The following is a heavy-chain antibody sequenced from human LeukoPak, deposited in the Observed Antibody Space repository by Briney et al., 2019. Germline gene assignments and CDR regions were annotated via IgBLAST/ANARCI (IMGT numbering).Heavy chain of an antibody. CDR2: ISSSSAYI. Sequence: GGLVILSCAASGFTFSSYSMNWVRQAPGKGLEWVSSISSSSAYIYYADSVKRRFTISRDNAKNSLYLQMNSLRAEDTAVYYCARVGGSRMLNAFDIWGEGT. CDR3: ARVGGSRMLNAFDI. V-gene: IGHV3-21*01. J-gene: IGHJ3*02. CDR1: GFTFSSYS. D-gene: IGHD1-26*01.